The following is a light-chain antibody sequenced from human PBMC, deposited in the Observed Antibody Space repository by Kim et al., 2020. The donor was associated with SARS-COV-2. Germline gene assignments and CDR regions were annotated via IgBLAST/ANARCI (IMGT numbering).Light chain of an antibody. CDR3: QQYDTFPII. CDR1: QDSANY. Sequence: ASVGDTITITSRASQDSANYLAWHQQNPGKAHQSLMYAASTLENGVPSSFSGSGSGTDFTLTINSVQPEDFATYYCQQYDTFPIIFGQGTRLEIK. CDR2: AAS. J-gene: IGKJ5*01. V-gene: IGKV1-16*01.